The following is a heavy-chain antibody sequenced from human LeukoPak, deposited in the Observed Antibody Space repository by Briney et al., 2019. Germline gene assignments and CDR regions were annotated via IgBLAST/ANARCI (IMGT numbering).Heavy chain of an antibody. CDR2: ISNNGGRT. V-gene: IGHV3-23*01. J-gene: IGHJ4*02. CDR3: ARDEDTSALSEY. Sequence: GDSLRLSCAGSGFSFSSNTMSWVRQAPGRGLEWVSAISNNGGRTDYADSVKGRFTISRDNSKSTLYLHMDSLRAEDTAVYYCARDEDTSALSEYWGQGTLVTVSS. D-gene: IGHD2/OR15-2a*01. CDR1: GFSFSSNT.